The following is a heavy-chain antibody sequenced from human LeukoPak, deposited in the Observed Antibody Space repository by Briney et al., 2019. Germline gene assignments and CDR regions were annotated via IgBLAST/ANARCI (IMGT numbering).Heavy chain of an antibody. CDR3: ATSRGYTDY. CDR1: GFTFSSYA. CDR2: ISYDGSNK. J-gene: IGHJ4*02. V-gene: IGHV3-30*04. Sequence: PGGSLRLSCAASGFTFSSYAMHWVRQAPGKGLEWVAVISYDGSNKYYADSVKGRFTISRDNSKNTLYLQMNSLRPEDTAVYYCATSRGYTDYWGQGTLVTVSS. D-gene: IGHD6-25*01.